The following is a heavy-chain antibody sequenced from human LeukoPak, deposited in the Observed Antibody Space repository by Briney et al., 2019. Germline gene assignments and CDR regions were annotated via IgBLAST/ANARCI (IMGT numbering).Heavy chain of an antibody. CDR1: GFTFSSYG. D-gene: IGHD3-10*01. CDR2: IRYDGSNK. V-gene: IGHV3-30*02. Sequence: GGSLRLSCAASGFTFSSYGMLWVRQAPGKGLEWVAFIRYDGSNKYYADSVKGRFTISRDNSKNTLYLQMNSLRAEDTAVYYCAKDSLRLLWFGELFNWGQGTLVTVSS. J-gene: IGHJ4*02. CDR3: AKDSLRLLWFGELFN.